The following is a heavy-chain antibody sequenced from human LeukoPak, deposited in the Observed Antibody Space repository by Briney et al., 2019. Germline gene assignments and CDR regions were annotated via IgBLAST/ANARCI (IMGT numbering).Heavy chain of an antibody. Sequence: GASVKVSCKASGYTFTSYGISWVRQAPGQRLEWMGWISAYNGNTNYAQKLQGRVTMTTDTSTSTAYMELRSLRSDDTAVYYCARDSWSGYYDFWSGYYKAYYGMDVWGQGTTVTVSS. J-gene: IGHJ6*02. V-gene: IGHV1-18*01. D-gene: IGHD3-3*01. CDR2: ISAYNGNT. CDR1: GYTFTSYG. CDR3: ARDSWSGYYDFWSGYYKAYYGMDV.